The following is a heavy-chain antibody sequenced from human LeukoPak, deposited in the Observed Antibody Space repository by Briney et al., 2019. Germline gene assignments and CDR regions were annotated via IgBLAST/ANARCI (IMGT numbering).Heavy chain of an antibody. CDR2: ISGSGGST. V-gene: IGHV3-23*01. J-gene: IGHJ4*02. CDR1: GFTFSSYA. Sequence: GGSLRLSCAASGFTFSSYAMSWVRQAPGKGLEWVSAISGSGGSTYYADSAKGRFTISRDNPKNTLYLKMNSLRAEDTAVYYCAKRGLASGSPYYFGYWGQGTLVTVSS. CDR3: AKRGLASGSPYYFGY. D-gene: IGHD3-10*01.